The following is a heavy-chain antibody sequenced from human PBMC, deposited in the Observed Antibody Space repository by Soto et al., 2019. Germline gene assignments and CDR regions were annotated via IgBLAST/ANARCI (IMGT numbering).Heavy chain of an antibody. CDR2: IIPIFGTA. CDR1: GGTFSSYA. J-gene: IGHJ4*02. D-gene: IGHD2-8*01. CDR3: ATTMVYAMTY. V-gene: IGHV1-69*13. Sequence: KHTEASVKVSCKASGGTFSSYAISWVRQAPGQGLEWMGGIIPIFGTANYAQKFQGRVTITADESTSTAYMELSSLRSEDTAVYYCATTMVYAMTYWGQGTLVT.